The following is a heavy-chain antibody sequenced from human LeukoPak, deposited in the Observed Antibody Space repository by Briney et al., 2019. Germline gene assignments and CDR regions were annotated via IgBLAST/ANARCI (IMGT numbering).Heavy chain of an antibody. J-gene: IGHJ4*02. V-gene: IGHV4-59*08. CDR2: IYSSGST. D-gene: IGHD6-19*01. CDR3: ARRAVAENYFDY. CDR1: GASITSYY. Sequence: PSETLSLTCTVSGASITSYYWSWIRQPPGKGLEWMGYIYSSGSTTYNPSLRSRVTISVDTSKNQFSLRLTSVTAADTAVYYCARRAVAENYFDYWGQGTLVTDSS.